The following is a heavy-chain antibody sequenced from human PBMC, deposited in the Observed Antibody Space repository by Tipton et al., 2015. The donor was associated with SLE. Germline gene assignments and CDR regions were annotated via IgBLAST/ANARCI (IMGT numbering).Heavy chain of an antibody. D-gene: IGHD2-8*01. CDR2: ISNSGGST. CDR1: GFTFSSYA. V-gene: IGHV3-23*01. Sequence: SLRLSCAASGFTFSSYAMSWVRQAPGKGLEWVSAISNSGGSTYYADSVKGRFTISRDNAKNSLYLQMNSLRAEDTAVYYCARDTKGYYDAWGQGTLVTVSS. J-gene: IGHJ4*02. CDR3: ARDTKGYYDA.